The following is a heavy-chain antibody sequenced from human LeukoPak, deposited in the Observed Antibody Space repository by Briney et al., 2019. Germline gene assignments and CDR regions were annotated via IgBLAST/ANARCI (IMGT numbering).Heavy chain of an antibody. CDR2: INSDGSST. CDR3: ARGTWATLYYYYMDV. Sequence: PGGSLRLSCAASGFTFSSYEMNWVRQAPGKGLVWVSRINSDGSSTSYADSVEGRFTISRDNAKNTLYLQMNSLRAEDTAVYYCARGTWATLYYYYMDVWGKGTTVTVSS. J-gene: IGHJ6*03. D-gene: IGHD5-24*01. CDR1: GFTFSSYE. V-gene: IGHV3-74*01.